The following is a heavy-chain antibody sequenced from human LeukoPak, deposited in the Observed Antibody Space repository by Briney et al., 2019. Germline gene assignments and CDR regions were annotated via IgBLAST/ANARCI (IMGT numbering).Heavy chain of an antibody. CDR2: IYYSGST. Sequence: PSETLSLTCTVSGGSISSYYWSWIRQPPGKGLEWIGYIYYSGSTNYNPSLKSRVTISVDTSKNQFSLKVSSATAADTAVYYCARDSGPRFDYWGQGTLVTVSS. CDR3: ARDSGPRFDY. D-gene: IGHD6-19*01. CDR1: GGSISSYY. J-gene: IGHJ4*02. V-gene: IGHV4-59*01.